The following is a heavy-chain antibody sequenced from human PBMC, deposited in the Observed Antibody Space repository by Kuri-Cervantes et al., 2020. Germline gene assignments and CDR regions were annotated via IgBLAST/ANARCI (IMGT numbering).Heavy chain of an antibody. CDR1: GGTFSSYT. Sequence: ASVKVSCKASGGTFSSYTISWVRQATGQGLEWMGWMNPNSGNTGYAQKFQGRVTMTRNTSISTAYMELSSLRSEDTAVYYCARVDSGSYWGGFDPWGQGTLVTVSS. CDR3: ARVDSGSYWGGFDP. V-gene: IGHV1-8*02. D-gene: IGHD1-26*01. CDR2: MNPNSGNT. J-gene: IGHJ5*02.